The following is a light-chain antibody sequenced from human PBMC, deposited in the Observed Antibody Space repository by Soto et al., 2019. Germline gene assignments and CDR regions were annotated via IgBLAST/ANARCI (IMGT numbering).Light chain of an antibody. J-gene: IGLJ1*01. V-gene: IGLV2-23*02. CDR1: SSDVGSYNL. CDR2: EVS. Sequence: QSALTQPASVSGSPGQSITISCTGTSSDVGSYNLVSWYQHHPVKAPKLMIYEVSKRPSGVSNRFSGSKSGNTASLTISGLQAEDEADYYCCSYAGSSTFYVFGTGTKLTVL. CDR3: CSYAGSSTFYV.